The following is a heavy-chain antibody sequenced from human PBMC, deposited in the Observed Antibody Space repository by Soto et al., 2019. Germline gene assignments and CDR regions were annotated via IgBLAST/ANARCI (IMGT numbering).Heavy chain of an antibody. Sequence: PGGSLRLSCAASGFTFGSYAMGWVRQAPGKGLEWVSDIIDSGASTYYADSVKGRFTISRDNSKSTLYLQMNSLRAEDTALYYCAKGRSYYYYYGVDVWGQGTTVTVSS. CDR2: IIDSGAST. V-gene: IGHV3-23*01. CDR3: AKGRSYYYYYGVDV. CDR1: GFTFGSYA. J-gene: IGHJ6*02.